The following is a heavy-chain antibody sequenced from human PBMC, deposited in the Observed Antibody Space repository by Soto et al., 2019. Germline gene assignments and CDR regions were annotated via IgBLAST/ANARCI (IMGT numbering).Heavy chain of an antibody. CDR1: GFSLSNAGLG. CDR2: IFSNDEK. Sequence: QVTVKESGPVLVKPTEILTLTCTVSGFSLSNAGLGVSWIRQPPGKALEWLALIFSNDEKSYSTSLKSRLTISKDTSKSQVVLTMTNMDPVDTATYYCASTYSTSWYWFDPWGQGTLVTVSS. J-gene: IGHJ5*02. V-gene: IGHV2-26*04. D-gene: IGHD6-13*01. CDR3: ASTYSTSWYWFDP.